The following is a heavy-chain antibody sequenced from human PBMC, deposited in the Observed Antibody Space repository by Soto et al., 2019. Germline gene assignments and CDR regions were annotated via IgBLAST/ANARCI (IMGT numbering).Heavy chain of an antibody. CDR3: ARENGMVRYGMDV. J-gene: IGHJ6*02. CDR1: GGSINCGDYS. CDR2: IYYSGNS. D-gene: IGHD3-10*01. V-gene: IGHV4-30-4*01. Sequence: QVQLQESGPGLVKPSQTLSLTCTVSGGSINCGDYSWSWIRQPPGKGLEWIGYIYYSGNSYYNPSLKSRVTISVDTSRNQCSLKLSSVTAADTAVYYCARENGMVRYGMDVWGRGTTVTVSS.